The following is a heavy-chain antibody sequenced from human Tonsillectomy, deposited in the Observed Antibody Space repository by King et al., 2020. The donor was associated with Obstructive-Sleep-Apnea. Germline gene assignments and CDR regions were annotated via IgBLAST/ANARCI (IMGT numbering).Heavy chain of an antibody. V-gene: IGHV2-70*01. J-gene: IGHJ4*02. Sequence: VTLKESGPALVKPTQTLTLTCTFSGFSLSTSGMCVSWIRQPPGKALEWLALIDWDDAKYYNTSLKTRLTISKDTSKNHVVLTLTNMDPVDTATYYCARANYYVSGSYYYFDYWGQGTLVTVSS. CDR3: ARANYYVSGSYYYFDY. D-gene: IGHD3-10*01. CDR1: GFSLSTSGMC. CDR2: IDWDDAK.